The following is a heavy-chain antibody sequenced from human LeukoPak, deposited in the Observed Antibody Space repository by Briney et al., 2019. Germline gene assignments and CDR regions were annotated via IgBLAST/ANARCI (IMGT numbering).Heavy chain of an antibody. CDR2: IWYDGSNK. V-gene: IGHV3-30*19. D-gene: IGHD3-3*01. J-gene: IGHJ5*02. CDR3: ARGGQGYDLNWFDP. Sequence: GGSLRLSCAASGFTFSSYGMHWVRQAPGKGLEWVAVIWYDGSNKYYADSVKGRFTISRDNSKNTLYLQMNSLRAEDTAVYYCARGGQGYDLNWFDPWGQGTLVTVSS. CDR1: GFTFSSYG.